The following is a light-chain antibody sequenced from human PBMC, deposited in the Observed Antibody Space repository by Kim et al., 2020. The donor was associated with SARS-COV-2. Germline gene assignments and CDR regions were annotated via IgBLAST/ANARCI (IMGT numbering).Light chain of an antibody. CDR2: EAS. V-gene: IGKV1-5*01. CDR3: QQYNIYPWT. Sequence: DIQMTQSPSTLSASVGDTVTITCRASQSISSWLAWYQQKPGKAPKLLIFEASTLESGVPSRFSGSGYGTQFTLTISSLQPDDFATYYCQQYNIYPWTFGQGTKVDIK. CDR1: QSISSW. J-gene: IGKJ1*01.